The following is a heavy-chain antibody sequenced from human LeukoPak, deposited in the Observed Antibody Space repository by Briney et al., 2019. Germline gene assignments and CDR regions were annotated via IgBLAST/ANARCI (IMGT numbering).Heavy chain of an antibody. J-gene: IGHJ4*02. D-gene: IGHD6-6*01. CDR1: GFTFSSYG. CDR3: AKVGGYGSSSFDY. Sequence: GRSLRLSCAASGFTFSSYGMHWVRQAPGKGLEWVAVISYDGSNKYYADSVKGRFTISRDNSKNTLYLQMNSLRAEDTAVYYCAKVGGYGSSSFDYWGQGTLVTVSS. CDR2: ISYDGSNK. V-gene: IGHV3-30*18.